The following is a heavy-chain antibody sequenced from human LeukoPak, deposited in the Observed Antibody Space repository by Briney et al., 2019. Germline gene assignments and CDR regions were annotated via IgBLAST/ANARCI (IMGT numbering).Heavy chain of an antibody. V-gene: IGHV3-15*07. Sequence: GGSLRLSCAASGFTFSNAWMNWVRQAPGKGLEWVGRIKSKADGESTDYAAPVKGRFTISRNDSKNTLYLQMNSLKTEDTAVYYCTTDRLQLFAYWGQGTLVTVSS. D-gene: IGHD5-18*01. J-gene: IGHJ4*02. CDR1: GFTFSNAW. CDR2: IKSKADGEST. CDR3: TTDRLQLFAY.